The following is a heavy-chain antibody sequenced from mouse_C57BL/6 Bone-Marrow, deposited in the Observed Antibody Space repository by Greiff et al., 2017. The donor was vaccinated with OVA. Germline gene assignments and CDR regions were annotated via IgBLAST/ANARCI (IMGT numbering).Heavy chain of an antibody. CDR1: GYTFTSYG. V-gene: IGHV1-81*01. J-gene: IGHJ2*01. Sequence: QVQLQQSGAELARPGASVKLSCKASGYTFTSYGISWVKQRTGQGLEWIGEIYPRSGNTYYNEKFKGKATLTADKSSSTAYMELRSLTSEDSAVXFCARGYYGSSGFDYWGQGTTLTVSS. CDR3: ARGYYGSSGFDY. D-gene: IGHD1-1*01. CDR2: IYPRSGNT.